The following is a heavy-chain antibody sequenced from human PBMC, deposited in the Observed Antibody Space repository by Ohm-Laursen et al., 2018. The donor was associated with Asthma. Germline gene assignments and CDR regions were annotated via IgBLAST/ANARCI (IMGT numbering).Heavy chain of an antibody. CDR3: TTGRASSTKIDY. V-gene: IGHV3-15*01. D-gene: IGHD6-6*01. J-gene: IGHJ4*02. CDR1: GFTFSNAW. Sequence: SLRLSCTAPGFTFSNAWMSWVRQAPGKGLEWVGRIKSKTDGGTTDYAAPVKGRFTISRDDSKNTLYLQMNSLKTEDTAVYYCTTGRASSTKIDYWGQGTLVTVSS. CDR2: IKSKTDGGTT.